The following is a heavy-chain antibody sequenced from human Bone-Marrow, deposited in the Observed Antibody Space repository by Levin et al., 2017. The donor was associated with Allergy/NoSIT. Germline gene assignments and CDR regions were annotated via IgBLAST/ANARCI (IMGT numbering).Heavy chain of an antibody. CDR3: ARYYTGGGAFDY. J-gene: IGHJ4*02. CDR2: IYYSGST. CDR1: GGSINNYY. D-gene: IGHD1-26*01. Sequence: SETLSLSCAVSGGSINNYYWGWIRQSPGKGLEWIGFIYYSGSTSYNPSLKSRVTMSLDTPKNQFSLRLSSVTAADTAIYYCARYYTGGGAFDYWGQGTLVTVSS. V-gene: IGHV4-59*13.